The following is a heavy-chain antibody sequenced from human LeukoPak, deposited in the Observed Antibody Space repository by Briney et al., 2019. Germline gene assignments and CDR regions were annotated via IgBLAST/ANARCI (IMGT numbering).Heavy chain of an antibody. Sequence: PSETLSLTCAVYGGSFSGYYWSWIRQPPGKGLEWIGEINHSGSTNYNPSLKSRVTISVDTSKNQFSLKLSSVAAADTAVYYCARLQGYSGYDSSFYYYYYMDVWGKGTTVTISS. V-gene: IGHV4-34*01. CDR3: ARLQGYSGYDSSFYYYYYMDV. CDR2: INHSGST. J-gene: IGHJ6*03. CDR1: GGSFSGYY. D-gene: IGHD5-12*01.